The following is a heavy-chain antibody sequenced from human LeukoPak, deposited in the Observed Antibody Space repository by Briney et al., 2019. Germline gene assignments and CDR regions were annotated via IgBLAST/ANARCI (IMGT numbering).Heavy chain of an antibody. D-gene: IGHD5-18*01. V-gene: IGHV4-34*01. Sequence: SETLSLTCAVSGGSFSGYYWSWIRKPPGKGLEWMGEINHSRSTNYNASLRSRVSISVDTSKNQFSLRLSSVTAADTAVYYCAPRGDIEHSYGYGKWFDPWGQGNRVTVSS. CDR3: APRGDIEHSYGYGKWFDP. CDR1: GGSFSGYY. CDR2: INHSRST. J-gene: IGHJ5*02.